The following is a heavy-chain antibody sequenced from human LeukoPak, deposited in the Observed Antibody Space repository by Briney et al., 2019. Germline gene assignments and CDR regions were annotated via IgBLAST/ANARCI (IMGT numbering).Heavy chain of an antibody. CDR1: GFTFSSYT. Sequence: GGSLRLSCTASGFTFSSYTMNWVRQAPGKGLEWVSSITSSSSYIYYADSVMGRFTISRDNANNSLYLQMNSLRAEDTAVYYCARHVVAVGFDYWGQGTLVTVSS. V-gene: IGHV3-21*01. D-gene: IGHD3-22*01. J-gene: IGHJ4*02. CDR2: ITSSSSYI. CDR3: ARHVVAVGFDY.